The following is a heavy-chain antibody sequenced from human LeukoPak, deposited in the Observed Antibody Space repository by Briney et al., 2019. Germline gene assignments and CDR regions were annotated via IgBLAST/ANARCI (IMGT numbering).Heavy chain of an antibody. Sequence: GGSLRFSCAGSGFTIHDHAMHWVRPAPGKGLVGVSGIGWISGRIGYAGSVKGRFTISSDNAKNSLYLQMISVRAEDTALNYCGKDVLAAGLYVWGEGTTVTVSS. V-gene: IGHV3-9*01. CDR1: GFTIHDHA. J-gene: IGHJ6*04. CDR3: GKDVLAAGLYV. CDR2: IGWISGRI.